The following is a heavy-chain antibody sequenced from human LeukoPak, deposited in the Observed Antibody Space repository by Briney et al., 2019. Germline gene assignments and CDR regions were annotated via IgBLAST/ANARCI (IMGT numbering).Heavy chain of an antibody. J-gene: IGHJ4*02. CDR3: TTGSSASGTWAY. V-gene: IGHV3-15*01. Sequence: GGSLRLSCAAFGFTFSSAWMSWVRQAPGKGLEWVGRIKSKTDGGTTDYAAPVKGRFIMSRDDSKNTLYLQMNSLKTEDTAVYYCTTGSSASGTWAYWGQGTLVTVSS. CDR1: GFTFSSAW. D-gene: IGHD3-16*01. CDR2: IKSKTDGGTT.